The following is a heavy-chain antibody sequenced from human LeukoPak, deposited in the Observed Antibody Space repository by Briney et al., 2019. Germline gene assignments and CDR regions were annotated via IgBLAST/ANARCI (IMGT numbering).Heavy chain of an antibody. CDR2: IKQDGSEK. J-gene: IGHJ3*02. CDR1: GFTFSSYW. D-gene: IGHD2-2*01. Sequence: GGSLRLSCAASGFTFSSYWMSWVRQAPGKGLEWVANIKQDGSEKYYVDSVKGRFTISRDNAKNSLYLQMNSLRAEDTAVYYCTTEGDIVVVPAATEDAFDIWGQGTMVTVSS. CDR3: TTEGDIVVVPAATEDAFDI. V-gene: IGHV3-7*01.